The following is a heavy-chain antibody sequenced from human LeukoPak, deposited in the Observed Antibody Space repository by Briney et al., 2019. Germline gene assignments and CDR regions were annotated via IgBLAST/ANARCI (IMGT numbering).Heavy chain of an antibody. CDR2: IDGDGSGT. CDR3: ATVFDY. Sequence: GVLRLSCAASGLTLSKHWVHWVREATGKGLVWVSRIDGDGSGTSYADSVKGRFTTSRDNAKSTSYLQMDSLGAEDPAVYNCATVFDYWGQGTLVTVSS. V-gene: IGHV3-74*01. CDR1: GLTLSKHW. J-gene: IGHJ4*02.